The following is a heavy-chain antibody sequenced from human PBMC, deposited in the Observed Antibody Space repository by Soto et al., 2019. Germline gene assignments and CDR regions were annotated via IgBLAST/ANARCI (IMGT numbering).Heavy chain of an antibody. V-gene: IGHV4-39*01. CDR3: ARRTDYGDYSDAFDV. CDR2: IFYSGTT. Sequence: PSETLSLTCTASGDNISSSDYYWGWIRQPPGRGLEWIGNIFYSGTTYYNPSLKSRVTISVDTSRNQFSLKLSSVTAADTAVYYCARRTDYGDYSDAFDVWGHGSMVTVSS. CDR1: GDNISSSDYY. J-gene: IGHJ3*01. D-gene: IGHD4-17*01.